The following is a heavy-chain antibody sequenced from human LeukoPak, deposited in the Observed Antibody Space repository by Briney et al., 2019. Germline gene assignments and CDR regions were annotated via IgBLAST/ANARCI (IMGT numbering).Heavy chain of an antibody. CDR2: INHSGST. V-gene: IGHV4-34*01. Sequence: SETLSLTCAVYGGSFSGSFSGYYWSWIRQPPGKGLDWIGEINHSGSTNYNPSLKSRVTISVDTSKNQFSLKLSSVTAADTAVYYCARSVRRLYGSGRSNWFDPWGQGTLVTVSS. J-gene: IGHJ5*02. CDR3: ARSVRRLYGSGRSNWFDP. CDR1: GGSFSGSFSGYY. D-gene: IGHD3-10*01.